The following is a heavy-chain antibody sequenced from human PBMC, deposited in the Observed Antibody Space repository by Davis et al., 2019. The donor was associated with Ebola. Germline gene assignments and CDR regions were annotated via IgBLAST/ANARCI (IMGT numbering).Heavy chain of an antibody. Sequence: PSETLSLTCAVYGGSFSGYYWSWIRQPPGKGLEWIGEINHSGSTNYNPSLKSRVTISVDTSKNQFSLKLSSVTAADTAVYYCARGVGGATRVYYYYYGMDVWGQGTTVTVSS. V-gene: IGHV4-34*01. J-gene: IGHJ6*02. D-gene: IGHD1-26*01. CDR3: ARGVGGATRVYYYYYGMDV. CDR2: INHSGST. CDR1: GGSFSGYY.